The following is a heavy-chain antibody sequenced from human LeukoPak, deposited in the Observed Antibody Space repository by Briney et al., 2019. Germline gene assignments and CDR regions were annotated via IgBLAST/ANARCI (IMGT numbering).Heavy chain of an antibody. CDR2: IYLSGST. V-gene: IGHV4-30-2*01. CDR3: ARVGLSWAAAGTTWFDP. CDR1: GGSISSGGYS. J-gene: IGHJ5*02. D-gene: IGHD6-13*01. Sequence: SQTLSLTCAVSGGSISSGGYSWSWIRQPPGKGLEWIGYIYLSGSTYYNPSLKSRVTISVDRSKNQFSLKLSSVTAADTAVYYCARVGLSWAAAGTTWFDPWGQGTLVTVSS.